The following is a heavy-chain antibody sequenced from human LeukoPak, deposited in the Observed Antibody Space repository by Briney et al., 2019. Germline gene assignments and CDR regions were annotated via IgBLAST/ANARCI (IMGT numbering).Heavy chain of an antibody. Sequence: GGSLRLSCAASGFTFSTFAMIWVRQPPGKGLEWGSSIFPSGGEIHYADSVRGRFTISRDNSKSTLALQMNSLRAEDTAIYYCATYRQVLLPFESWGQGTLVTVSS. CDR2: IFPSGGEI. D-gene: IGHD2-8*02. V-gene: IGHV3-23*01. J-gene: IGHJ4*02. CDR1: GFTFSTFA. CDR3: ATYRQVLLPFES.